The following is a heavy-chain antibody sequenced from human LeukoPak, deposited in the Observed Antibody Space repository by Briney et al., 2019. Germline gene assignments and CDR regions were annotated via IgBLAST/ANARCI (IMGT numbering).Heavy chain of an antibody. CDR2: INPSGGST. Sequence: ASVKVSCKASGYTFTSYYMHWVRQAPGQGLEWMGIINPSGGSTSYAQKFQGRVTMTRGTSTSTVYMELSSLRSEDTAVYYCARDPRPDDSSGYFGYWGQGTLVTVSS. J-gene: IGHJ4*02. D-gene: IGHD3-22*01. CDR3: ARDPRPDDSSGYFGY. V-gene: IGHV1-46*01. CDR1: GYTFTSYY.